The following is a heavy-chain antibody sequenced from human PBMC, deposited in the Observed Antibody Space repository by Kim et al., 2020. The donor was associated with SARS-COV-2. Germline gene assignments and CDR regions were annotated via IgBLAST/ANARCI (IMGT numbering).Heavy chain of an antibody. CDR2: ISWDGGST. CDR1: GFTFDDYT. V-gene: IGHV3-43*01. Sequence: GGSLRLSCAVSGFTFDDYTMHWVRQAPGKGLEWVSLISWDGGSTYYADSVKGRFTISRDNSKNSLYLQMNSLRTEDTALYYCAKDNRIWFGESHAWYFDLWGRGTLVTVSS. CDR3: AKDNRIWFGESHAWYFDL. D-gene: IGHD3-10*01. J-gene: IGHJ2*01.